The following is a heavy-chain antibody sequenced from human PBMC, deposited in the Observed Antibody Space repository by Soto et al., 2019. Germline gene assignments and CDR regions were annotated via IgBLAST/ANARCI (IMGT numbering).Heavy chain of an antibody. V-gene: IGHV4-34*01. CDR2: TDHSGSS. CDR1: GGSFGGYY. D-gene: IGHD3-16*02. J-gene: IGHJ4*02. CDR3: ARGEYRYGNMDY. Sequence: QVLLQQWGAGLLKPSETLSLTCADYGGSFGGYYWNRIRQPPGKGLEWIGETDHSGSSNYNPSLSSRVSISADTSKRQVSLTLTSVTAADTAVYFCARGEYRYGNMDYWGQGTLVSVSS.